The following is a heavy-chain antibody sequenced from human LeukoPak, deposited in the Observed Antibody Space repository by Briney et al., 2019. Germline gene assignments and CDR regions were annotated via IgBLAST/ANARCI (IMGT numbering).Heavy chain of an antibody. J-gene: IGHJ4*02. V-gene: IGHV4-34*01. CDR1: GTSFSSYY. CDR2: VNHSGYT. CDR3: ARMTTGHDF. Sequence: MPSETLSLTCAVSGTSFSSYYWSWIRQPPGKGLEWIGEVNHSGYTNDNPSLKSRVTISVDTSKNQFSLRLRSVTAADTAVYFCARMTTGHDFWGQGTLVTVSS. D-gene: IGHD4-17*01.